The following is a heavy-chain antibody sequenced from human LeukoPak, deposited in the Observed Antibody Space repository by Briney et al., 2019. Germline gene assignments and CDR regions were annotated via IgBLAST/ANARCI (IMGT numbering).Heavy chain of an antibody. V-gene: IGHV3-9*03. D-gene: IGHD1-26*01. CDR2: ISWNSGSI. J-gene: IGHJ3*02. CDR3: AKDGGATPLGAFDI. CDR1: GFTFDDYA. Sequence: PGRSLRLSCAASGFTFDDYAMHWVRQAPGKGLEWVSGISWNSGSIGYADSVKGRFTISRDNAKNSLYLQMNSLRAEDMALCYCAKDGGATPLGAFDIWGQGTMVTVSS.